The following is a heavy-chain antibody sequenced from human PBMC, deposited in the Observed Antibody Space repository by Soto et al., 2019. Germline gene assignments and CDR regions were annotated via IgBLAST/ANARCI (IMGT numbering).Heavy chain of an antibody. CDR3: AKDVR. CDR1: GFTFSTHW. V-gene: IGHV3-7*05. J-gene: IGHJ4*02. CDR2: IKEDGSES. Sequence: EVQLVESGGDLVQPGGSLRLSCAASGFTFSTHWMGWVRQAPGKGLEWVANIKEDGSESYYADSVKGRFTISRDNAKNSLYLQMNGLRVEDTALYYCAKDVRWGQGTLVTVSS.